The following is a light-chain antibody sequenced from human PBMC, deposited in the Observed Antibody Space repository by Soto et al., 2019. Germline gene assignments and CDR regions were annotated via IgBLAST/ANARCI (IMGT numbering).Light chain of an antibody. Sequence: QSVLTQPPSASGTPGQRVIISCSGGSSNIGRNTVNWYQHLPGTAPRLLIYTNDQRPSGVPDRFSGSKSGTSASLAISGLQPEDEADYYCAAWDDTSSFVFGTGTKLTVL. CDR1: SSNIGRNT. V-gene: IGLV1-44*01. J-gene: IGLJ1*01. CDR3: AAWDDTSSFV. CDR2: TND.